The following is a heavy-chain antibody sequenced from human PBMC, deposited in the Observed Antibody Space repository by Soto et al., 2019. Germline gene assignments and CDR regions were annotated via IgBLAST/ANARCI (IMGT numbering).Heavy chain of an antibody. CDR2: ISAYNGNT. J-gene: IGHJ6*02. CDR1: GYTFTSYG. V-gene: IGHV1-18*01. CDR3: ARDRGAPVIAYYYGMDV. D-gene: IGHD1-26*01. Sequence: QVQLVQSGAEVKKPGASVKVSCKASGYTFTSYGISWVRQAPGQGLEWMGWISAYNGNTNYAQKLQGRVTMTTDTSXSXXYMELRSLRSDDTAVYYCARDRGAPVIAYYYGMDVWGQGTTVTVSS.